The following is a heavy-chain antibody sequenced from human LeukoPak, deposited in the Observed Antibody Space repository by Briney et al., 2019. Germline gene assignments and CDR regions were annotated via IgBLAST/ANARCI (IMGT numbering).Heavy chain of an antibody. Sequence: SETLSLTCTVSGCSISSGVYYWRWIRQHPGKSLEWIGYIYYSGSAYSNPSLKSRLTMSVDISKNQFSLKLSSVTAADTAVYYCARGVKGLRGAFDIWGQGTMVTVSS. D-gene: IGHD3-10*01. J-gene: IGHJ3*02. CDR3: ARGVKGLRGAFDI. CDR1: GCSISSGVYY. CDR2: IYYSGSA. V-gene: IGHV4-31*03.